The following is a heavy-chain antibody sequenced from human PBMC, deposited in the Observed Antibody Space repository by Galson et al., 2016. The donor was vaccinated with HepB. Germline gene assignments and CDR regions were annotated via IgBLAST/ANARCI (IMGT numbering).Heavy chain of an antibody. J-gene: IGHJ4*02. Sequence: QSGAEVKKPGESLRISCQGSGYLFNSYWIGWVRQMPGKGPEWMGIIFPGDSETKYSPSFEGQVTMSADKSISTAYLQWDSLKASDTAIYYCAGRKKTGPSNYFDLWGQGTLVTVSS. V-gene: IGHV5-51*01. CDR2: IFPGDSET. CDR1: GYLFNSYW. CDR3: AGRKKTGPSNYFDL.